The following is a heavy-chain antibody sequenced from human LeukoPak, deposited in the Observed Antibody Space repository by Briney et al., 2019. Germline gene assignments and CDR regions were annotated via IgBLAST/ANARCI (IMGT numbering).Heavy chain of an antibody. Sequence: SETLSLTCTVSGGSISSSSYYWGWIRQPPGKGLEWIGSIYYSGSTYYNPSLKSRVTISVDTSKNQFSLKPSSVTAADTAVYYCARRRAAYSSSWYVYYYMDVWGKGTTVTISS. J-gene: IGHJ6*03. V-gene: IGHV4-39*07. CDR1: GGSISSSSYY. CDR2: IYYSGST. D-gene: IGHD6-13*01. CDR3: ARRRAAYSSSWYVYYYMDV.